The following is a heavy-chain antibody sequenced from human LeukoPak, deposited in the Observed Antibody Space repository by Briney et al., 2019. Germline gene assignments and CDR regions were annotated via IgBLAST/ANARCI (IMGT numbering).Heavy chain of an antibody. CDR1: GGSFSRYA. J-gene: IGHJ4*02. CDR3: ARGSGETGGYYYVY. CDR2: IIPIFGTA. V-gene: IGHV1-69*13. D-gene: IGHD3-22*01. Sequence: SVKVSCKASGGSFSRYAISWVRQAPGQGLEWMGGIIPIFGTANYAQKFQGRVTITADESTRTAYMELRTLRSEDKAIYYCARGSGETGGYYYVYWGRGTPVTVSS.